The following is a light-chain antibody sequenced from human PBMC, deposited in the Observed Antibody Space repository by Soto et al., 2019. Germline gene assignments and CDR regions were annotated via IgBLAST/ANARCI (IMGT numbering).Light chain of an antibody. CDR1: QSVSSNY. V-gene: IGKV3-20*01. Sequence: EIVLTQSPGTLSLSPGERATLSCRASQSVSSNYLAGYQQRPGQAPSLLIYGASSRATGIPDRXSGRXSGXXXXXXXXXLEPEDFAVYYCQQYGSXPRTFGQGTKVEIK. CDR3: QQYGSXPRT. CDR2: GAS. J-gene: IGKJ1*01.